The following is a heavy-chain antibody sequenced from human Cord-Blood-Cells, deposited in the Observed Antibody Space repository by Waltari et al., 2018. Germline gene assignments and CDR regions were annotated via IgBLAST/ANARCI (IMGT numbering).Heavy chain of an antibody. CDR1: GGSISSYY. Sequence: QVQLQESSPGLVKPSETLSLTCTVSGGSISSYYWSWIRQPPGKGLEWIGYIYYSGSTNYNPSLKSRVTISVDTSKNQFSLKLSSVTAADTAVYYCARDRPITGTTFGFYYYGMDVWGQGTTVTVSS. V-gene: IGHV4-59*01. CDR2: IYYSGST. D-gene: IGHD1-20*01. J-gene: IGHJ6*02. CDR3: ARDRPITGTTFGFYYYGMDV.